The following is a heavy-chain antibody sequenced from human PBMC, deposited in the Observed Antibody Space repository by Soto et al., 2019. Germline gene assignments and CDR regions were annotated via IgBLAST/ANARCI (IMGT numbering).Heavy chain of an antibody. D-gene: IGHD6-13*01. Sequence: SETLSLTCTVSGGSISSSSYYWGWIRQPPGKGLEWIGSIYYSGSTYYNPSLKSRVTISVDTSKNQFSLKLSSVTAADTAVYYCARGTGIAAAGTKDYYYGMDVWGQGTTVTVSS. V-gene: IGHV4-39*07. CDR2: IYYSGST. J-gene: IGHJ6*02. CDR1: GGSISSSSYY. CDR3: ARGTGIAAAGTKDYYYGMDV.